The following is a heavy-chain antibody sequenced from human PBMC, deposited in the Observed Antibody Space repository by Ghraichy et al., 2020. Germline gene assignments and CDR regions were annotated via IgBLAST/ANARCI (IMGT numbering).Heavy chain of an antibody. CDR3: AKRGAIVGATTGVWWFDP. Sequence: GGSLRLSCAASGFTFSSYGMHWVRQAPGKGLEWVAVMSSDGSNEYYADSVKGRFTISRDNSKNTLYLQMNSLRPEDTAVYYCAKRGAIVGATTGVWWFDPWGQGTLVTVST. D-gene: IGHD1-26*01. V-gene: IGHV3-30*18. J-gene: IGHJ5*02. CDR2: MSSDGSNE. CDR1: GFTFSSYG.